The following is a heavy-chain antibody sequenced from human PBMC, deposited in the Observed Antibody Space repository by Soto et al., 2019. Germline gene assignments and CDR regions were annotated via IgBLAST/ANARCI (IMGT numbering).Heavy chain of an antibody. D-gene: IGHD2-15*01. CDR2: MNPDSGNS. CDR1: GYTFTHFD. V-gene: IGHV1-8*01. Sequence: QVHLVQSGAEVRKPGASVRVSCKTSGYTFTHFDIHWVRQATGQGLEWVGWMNPDSGNSGFTQRFQGRVSMTRNASMRTAYMEIHSLTSADTATYYCARGYHLVPKFWGQGPLVTVSS. CDR3: ARGYHLVPKF. J-gene: IGHJ4*02.